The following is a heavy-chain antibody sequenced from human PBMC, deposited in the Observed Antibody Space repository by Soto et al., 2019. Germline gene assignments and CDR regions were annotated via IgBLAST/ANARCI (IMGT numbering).Heavy chain of an antibody. Sequence: SETLSLTCTVSGGSISSYYWSWIRQPPGKGLEWIGYIFYSGSTNYNPPLKSRVAISVDTSKNQFSLKLSSVTAADTAVYYCATDSYRSRWPPAFDIWGQGTMVTVSS. D-gene: IGHD6-13*01. J-gene: IGHJ3*02. V-gene: IGHV4-59*01. CDR1: GGSISSYY. CDR2: IFYSGST. CDR3: ATDSYRSRWPPAFDI.